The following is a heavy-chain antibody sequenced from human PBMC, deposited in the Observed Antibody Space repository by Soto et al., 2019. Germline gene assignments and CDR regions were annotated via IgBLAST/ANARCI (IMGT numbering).Heavy chain of an antibody. Sequence: QVQLQESGPGLVKPSETLSLTCTVSGGSISSYYWSWIRQPPGKGLEWIGYIYYSGSTNYNPSLKSRVTISVDTSKNQFSLKLSSVTAADTAVYYCASASSGYADDAFDIWGQGTMVTVSS. CDR3: ASASSGYADDAFDI. CDR2: IYYSGST. V-gene: IGHV4-59*01. D-gene: IGHD3-22*01. CDR1: GGSISSYY. J-gene: IGHJ3*02.